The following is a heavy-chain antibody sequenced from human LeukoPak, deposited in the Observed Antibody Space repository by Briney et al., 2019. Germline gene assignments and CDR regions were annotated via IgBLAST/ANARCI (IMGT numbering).Heavy chain of an antibody. CDR3: AREGLDS. CDR2: KNPNTGNT. Sequence: ASVKVSCKASGYTFTSYDINWVRQATGQGLEWMGWKNPNTGNTGYAQKFQGRVTVTTDTSINTAYMELSSLRSDDTAVYYCAREGLDSWGQGTLVTVSS. V-gene: IGHV1-8*03. J-gene: IGHJ4*02. CDR1: GYTFTSYD.